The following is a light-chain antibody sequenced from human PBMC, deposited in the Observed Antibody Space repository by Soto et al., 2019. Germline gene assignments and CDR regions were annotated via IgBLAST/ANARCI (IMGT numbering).Light chain of an antibody. V-gene: IGKV3-11*01. CDR1: QSVSSY. CDR2: DAS. CDR3: QQRSNWPPQYT. Sequence: EIVLTQSPATLSLSPGERATLSCRASQSVSSYLAWYQQKPGQAPRLLIYDASTRATGIPARFSSSGSRTDFNLTISSLEPEDFAVYYCQQRSNWPPQYTFGQGTKLEIK. J-gene: IGKJ2*01.